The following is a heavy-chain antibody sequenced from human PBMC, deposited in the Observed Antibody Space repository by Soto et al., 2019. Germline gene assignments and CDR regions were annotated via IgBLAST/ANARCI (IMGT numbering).Heavy chain of an antibody. CDR2: ISGSGGST. D-gene: IGHD2-21*02. CDR1: GFTFSSYA. J-gene: IGHJ6*02. V-gene: IGHV3-23*01. Sequence: GGSLRLSCAASGFTFSSYAMSWVRQAPGKGLEWVSAISGSGGSTYYADSVKGRFTISRDNSKNTLYLQMNSLRAEDTAVYYCARDRRTGDYYYYYGMDVWGQGTTVTVSS. CDR3: ARDRRTGDYYYYYGMDV.